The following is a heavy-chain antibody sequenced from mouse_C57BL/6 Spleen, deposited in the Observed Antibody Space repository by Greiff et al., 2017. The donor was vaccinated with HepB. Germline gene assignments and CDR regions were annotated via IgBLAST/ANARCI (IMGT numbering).Heavy chain of an antibody. Sequence: EVKLEESGGGLVQPGGSLSLSCAASGFTFTDYYMSWVRQPPGKALEWLGFIRNKANGYTTDYSASVKGRFTISRDNSKSILYLQMNALRAEDSATYYCARYRLTGKGYYAMDYWGQGTSVTVSS. D-gene: IGHD4-1*01. CDR1: GFTFTDYY. V-gene: IGHV7-3*01. CDR3: ARYRLTGKGYYAMDY. J-gene: IGHJ4*01. CDR2: IRNKANGYTT.